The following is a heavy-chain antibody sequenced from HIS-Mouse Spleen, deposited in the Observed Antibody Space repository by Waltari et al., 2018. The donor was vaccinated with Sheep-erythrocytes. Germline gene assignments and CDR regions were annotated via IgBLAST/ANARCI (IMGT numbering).Heavy chain of an antibody. J-gene: IGHJ4*02. CDR2: IIPILGIA. D-gene: IGHD1-26*01. CDR3: AQTGATTPHFDY. V-gene: IGHV1-69*04. Sequence: VKVSCKASGGTFSSYAISWVRQAPGQGLEWMGRIIPILGIANYEQKFQGRVTITADKSTSTAYMELSSLRSEDTAVYYCAQTGATTPHFDYWGQGTLVTVSS. CDR1: GGTFSSYA.